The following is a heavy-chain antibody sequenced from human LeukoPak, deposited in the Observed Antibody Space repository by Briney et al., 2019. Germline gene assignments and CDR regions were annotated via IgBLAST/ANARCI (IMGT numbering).Heavy chain of an antibody. CDR2: IYSGGST. CDR1: GFTVSSNY. J-gene: IGHJ4*02. CDR3: ARGSDYYDSSGYVFDY. V-gene: IGHV3-66*01. Sequence: GGSLRLSCAASGFTVSSNYMSWVRQAPGKGLEWVPVIYSGGSTYYADSVKGRFTISRDNSKNTLYLQMNSLRAEDTAVYYCARGSDYYDSSGYVFDYWGQGTLVTVSS. D-gene: IGHD3-22*01.